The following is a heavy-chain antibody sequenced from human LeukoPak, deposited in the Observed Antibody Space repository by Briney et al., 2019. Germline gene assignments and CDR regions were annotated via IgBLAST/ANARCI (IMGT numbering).Heavy chain of an antibody. CDR3: AKEGVRFLEWLSEPNDAFDI. J-gene: IGHJ3*02. CDR2: ISGSGGST. V-gene: IGHV3-23*01. CDR1: GFTFSSYA. Sequence: GGSLRLSCAASGFTFSSYAMSWGRQAPGEGLEWVSAISGSGGSTYYADSVKGRFTISRDNSKNTLYLQMNSLRAEDTAVYYCAKEGVRFLEWLSEPNDAFDIWGQGTMVTVSS. D-gene: IGHD3-3*01.